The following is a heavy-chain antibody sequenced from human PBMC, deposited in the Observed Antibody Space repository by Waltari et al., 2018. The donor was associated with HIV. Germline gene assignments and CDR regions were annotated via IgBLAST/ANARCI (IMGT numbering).Heavy chain of an antibody. CDR1: GYSISSGYY. CDR2: IYHSGST. D-gene: IGHD1-7*01. V-gene: IGHV4-38-2*01. Sequence: QVQLQESGPGLVKPSETLSLTCAVSGYSISSGYYWGRVRQPPGKGLEGIGSIYHSGSTYYNPSLKSRVTISVDTSKNQFSLKLSSVTAADTAVYYCASGITGTDNWFDPWGQGTLVTVSS. CDR3: ASGITGTDNWFDP. J-gene: IGHJ5*02.